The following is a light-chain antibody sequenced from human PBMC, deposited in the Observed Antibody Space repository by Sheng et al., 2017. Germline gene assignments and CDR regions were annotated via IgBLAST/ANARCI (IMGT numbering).Light chain of an antibody. CDR2: HAS. CDR1: QTISGTS. CDR3: QQRSNWPPG. V-gene: IGKV3D-20*02. J-gene: IGKJ5*01. Sequence: DIVLTQSPGTLSLSPGDRATLSCRPSQTISGTSLAWFQHKPGQAPRLLIYHASTRANGVPDRFSGSVSGTDFTLTIASLDPEDFAVYYCQQRSNWPPGFGQGTRLEIK.